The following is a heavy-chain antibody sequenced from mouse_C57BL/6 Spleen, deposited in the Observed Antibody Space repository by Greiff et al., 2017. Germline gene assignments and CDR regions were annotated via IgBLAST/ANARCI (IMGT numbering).Heavy chain of an antibody. V-gene: IGHV1-78*01. J-gene: IGHJ3*01. CDR3: ATIYYDYDDGFAY. D-gene: IGHD2-4*01. CDR2: IYPRDGST. CDR1: GYTFTDHT. Sequence: QVQLQQSDAELVKPGASVKISCKVSGYTFTDHTIHWMKQRPEQGLEWIGYIYPRDGSTKYNEKFKGKATLTADKSSSTAYMHLNSLTSEDSAVYFCATIYYDYDDGFAYWGQGTLVTVSA.